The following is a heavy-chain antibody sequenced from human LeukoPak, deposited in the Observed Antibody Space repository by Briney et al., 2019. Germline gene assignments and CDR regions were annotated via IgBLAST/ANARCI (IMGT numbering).Heavy chain of an antibody. D-gene: IGHD4-17*01. CDR2: IRASDSST. CDR1: GFTFSSFA. J-gene: IGHJ3*02. V-gene: IGHV3-23*01. Sequence: GGSLRLSCVASGFTFSSFAMSWVRQAPGKGQEWVSAIRASDSSTVYADSVKGRFTISRDNSKNTLYLQMNSLRAEDTAVYYCAKAVRSWAFDIWGQGTMVTVSS. CDR3: AKAVRSWAFDI.